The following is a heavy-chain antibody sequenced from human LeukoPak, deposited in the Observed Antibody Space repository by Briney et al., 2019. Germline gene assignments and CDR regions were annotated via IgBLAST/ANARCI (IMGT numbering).Heavy chain of an antibody. Sequence: PGGSLRLFCAASGFTFSSYCMNWVRLAPGKGLEWVASICTSSSYIYYADSVKGRFTISRDNAKNSLYLQMNSLRAGDTAVYYCARGWNYVDLWGQGTLVTVSS. V-gene: IGHV3-21*06. J-gene: IGHJ4*02. CDR1: GFTFSSYC. CDR3: ARGWNYVDL. D-gene: IGHD1-1*01. CDR2: ICTSSSYI.